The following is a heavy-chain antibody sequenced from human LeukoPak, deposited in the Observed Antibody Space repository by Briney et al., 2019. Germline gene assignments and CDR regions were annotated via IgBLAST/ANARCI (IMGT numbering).Heavy chain of an antibody. CDR2: IYPGDSDT. Sequence: LGESLQISCKGSGYSFTSYWIGWVRQLPGKGLEWMGIIYPGDSDTRYSPSFQGQVTISADKSISTAYLQWSSLEASDTAMYYCARQVVDEYSSSSGYWGQGTLVTVSS. D-gene: IGHD6-6*01. V-gene: IGHV5-51*01. CDR3: ARQVVDEYSSSSGY. CDR1: GYSFTSYW. J-gene: IGHJ4*02.